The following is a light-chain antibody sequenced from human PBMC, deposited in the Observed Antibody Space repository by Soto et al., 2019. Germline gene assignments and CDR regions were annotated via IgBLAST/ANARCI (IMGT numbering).Light chain of an antibody. Sequence: QPVLTQPPSASGSPGQSVTISCTGTSNDVGGYNYVSWYQQHPGKAPKLMIYEVSKRPSGVPDRFSGSKSGNTASLTVSGLQAEDEADYYCSSYAGSNNLVFGGGTQLTVL. CDR1: SNDVGGYNY. CDR2: EVS. CDR3: SSYAGSNNLV. J-gene: IGLJ2*01. V-gene: IGLV2-8*01.